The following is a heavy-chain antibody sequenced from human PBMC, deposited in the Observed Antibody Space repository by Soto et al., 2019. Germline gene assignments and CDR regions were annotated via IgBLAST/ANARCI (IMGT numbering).Heavy chain of an antibody. CDR1: GYTFTSYG. J-gene: IGHJ5*02. CDR3: ARIVVPAAIDWFDP. Sequence: ASVKVSCKASGYTFTSYGISWVRQAPGQGLEWMGWISAYNGNTNYAQKLQGRVTMTTDTSTSTAYMELRSLRSDDTDVYYCARIVVPAAIDWFDPWGQGTLVTVSS. V-gene: IGHV1-18*04. D-gene: IGHD2-2*01. CDR2: ISAYNGNT.